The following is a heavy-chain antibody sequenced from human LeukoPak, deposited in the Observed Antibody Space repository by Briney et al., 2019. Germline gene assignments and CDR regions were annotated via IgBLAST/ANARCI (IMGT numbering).Heavy chain of an antibody. J-gene: IGHJ4*02. V-gene: IGHV4-30-4*01. D-gene: IGHD4-23*01. Sequence: SQTLSLTCTVSGASITSDIFYWNWIRQSPGKGLEWIGAIHNSRGTSYNPSLESRLTISVDPSENKFFLKMTSVTDADTTTYYCGKVGGNTNSWGQGTLVTVSS. CDR3: GKVGGNTNS. CDR2: IHNSRGT. CDR1: GASITSDIFY.